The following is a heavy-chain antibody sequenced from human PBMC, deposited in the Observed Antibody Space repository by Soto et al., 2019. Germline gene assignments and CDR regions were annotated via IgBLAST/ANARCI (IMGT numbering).Heavy chain of an antibody. J-gene: IGHJ5*02. V-gene: IGHV4-61*01. CDR2: IYYTGNA. D-gene: IGHD4-4*01. CDR1: GDSLTSHSYY. CDR3: VRGGSNYAS. Sequence: QVQLHESGPGLLKSSETLSLACTVSGDSLTSHSYYWTWVRQPPGKGLEWIGNIYYTGNANYNPSLTGRVTLSVDTSRNQFSLRLTSVTTADTAVYYCVRGGSNYASWGQGTLVTVSS.